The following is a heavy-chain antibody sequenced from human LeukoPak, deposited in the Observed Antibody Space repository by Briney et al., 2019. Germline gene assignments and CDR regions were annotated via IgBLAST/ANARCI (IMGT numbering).Heavy chain of an antibody. J-gene: IGHJ6*03. Sequence: SETLSLTCTVSGGSISSSSYYWGWIRQPPGKGLEWIGSIYYSGSTYYNPSLKSRVTISVDTPKNQFSLKLSSVTAADTAVYYCAREGYSYGLYYYYMDVWGKGTTVTVSS. CDR2: IYYSGST. CDR1: GGSISSSSYY. CDR3: AREGYSYGLYYYYMDV. D-gene: IGHD5-18*01. V-gene: IGHV4-39*07.